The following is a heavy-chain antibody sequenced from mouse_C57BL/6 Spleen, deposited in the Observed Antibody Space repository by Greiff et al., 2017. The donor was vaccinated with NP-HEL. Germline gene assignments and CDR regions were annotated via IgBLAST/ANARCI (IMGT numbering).Heavy chain of an antibody. CDR3: AGLLAMDY. CDR1: GYTFTSYW. V-gene: IGHV1-69*01. D-gene: IGHD2-3*01. J-gene: IGHJ4*01. Sequence: VQLQQPGAELVMPGASVKLSCKASGYTFTSYWMHWVKQRPGQGLEWIGEIDPSDSYTNYNQKFKGKSTLTVDKSSSTAYMQLSSLTSEDSAVYYCAGLLAMDYWGQGTSVTVSS. CDR2: IDPSDSYT.